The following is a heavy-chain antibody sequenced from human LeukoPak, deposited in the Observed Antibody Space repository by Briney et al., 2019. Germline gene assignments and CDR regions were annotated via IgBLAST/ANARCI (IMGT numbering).Heavy chain of an antibody. J-gene: IGHJ6*04. CDR3: ARDPSGQWPNYYYGMDV. V-gene: IGHV3-30*04. D-gene: IGHD6-19*01. CDR1: GFTFSSYA. CDR2: ISYDGSNK. Sequence: GGSLRLSCAASGFTFSSYAMHWVRQAPGKGLEWVAVISYDGSNKYYADSVKGRFTISRDNSKNTLYLQMNSLRAEDTAVYYCARDPSGQWPNYYYGMDVRGKGTTVTVSS.